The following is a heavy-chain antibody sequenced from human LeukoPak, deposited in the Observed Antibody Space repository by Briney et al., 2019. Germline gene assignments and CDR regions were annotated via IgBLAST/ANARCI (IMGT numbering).Heavy chain of an antibody. CDR2: INHSGST. CDR1: GGSFSGYY. J-gene: IGHJ1*01. Sequence: TLSLTCAVYGGSFSGYYWSWIRQPPGKGLEWIGEINHSGSTNYNPSLKSRVTISVDTSKNQFSLKLSSVTAADTAVYYCARGTRHVLRFLEWLSSIQHWGQGTLVTVSS. D-gene: IGHD3-3*01. V-gene: IGHV4-34*01. CDR3: ARGTRHVLRFLEWLSSIQH.